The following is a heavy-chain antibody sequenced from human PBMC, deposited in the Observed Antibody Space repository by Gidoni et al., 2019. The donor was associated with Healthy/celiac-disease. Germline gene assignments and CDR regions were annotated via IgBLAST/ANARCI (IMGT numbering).Heavy chain of an antibody. J-gene: IGHJ6*02. CDR2: IIPILGIA. CDR3: ARVGSSGEGYYYGMDV. CDR1: GGTFSSYA. V-gene: IGHV1-69*04. Sequence: QVQLVQSGAEVKKPGSSVKVSCTASGGTFSSYAISWVRQAPGQGLEWMGRIIPILGIANYAQKFQGRVTITADKSTSTAYMELSSLRSEDTAVYYCARVGSSGEGYYYGMDVWGQGTTVTVSS. D-gene: IGHD6-19*01.